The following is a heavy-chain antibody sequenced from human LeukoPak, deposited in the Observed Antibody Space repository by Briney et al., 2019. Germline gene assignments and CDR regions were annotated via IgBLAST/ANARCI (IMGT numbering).Heavy chain of an antibody. J-gene: IGHJ4*02. Sequence: SETLSLTCAVYGGSFSGYYWSWIRQPPGKGLEWIGEINHSGSTNYNPSPKSRVTISVDTSKNQFSLKLSSVTAADTAVYYCAISEITMVRGVIINQDYWGQGTLVTVSS. CDR1: GGSFSGYY. V-gene: IGHV4-34*01. CDR2: INHSGST. D-gene: IGHD3-10*01. CDR3: AISEITMVRGVIINQDY.